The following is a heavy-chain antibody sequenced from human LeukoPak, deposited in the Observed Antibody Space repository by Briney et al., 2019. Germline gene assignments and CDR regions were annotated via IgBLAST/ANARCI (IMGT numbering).Heavy chain of an antibody. J-gene: IGHJ4*02. D-gene: IGHD2/OR15-2a*01. CDR1: GFTFSDYY. CDR3: STATFN. V-gene: IGHV3-15*01. CDR2: IKSKTGGGTT. Sequence: PGGSLRLSCAASGFTFSDYYMSWIRQAPGKGLEWVGRIKSKTGGGTTDYAAPVKGRFTISRDDSKNTLYLQMNSLKTEDTAVYYCSTATFNWGQGTLVTVSS.